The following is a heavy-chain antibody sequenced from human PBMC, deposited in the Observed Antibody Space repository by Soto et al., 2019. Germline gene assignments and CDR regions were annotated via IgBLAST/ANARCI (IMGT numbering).Heavy chain of an antibody. CDR1: GGSISSSSYY. D-gene: IGHD3-9*01. J-gene: IGHJ6*04. V-gene: IGHV4-39*01. CDR2: IYYSGST. CDR3: ARHGGYDILTGYPPHGV. Sequence: SETLSLTCTVSGGSISSSSYYWGWIRQPPGKGLEWIGSIYYSGSTYYNPSLKSRVTISVDTSKNQFSLKLSSVTAADTAVYYCARHGGYDILTGYPPHGVWGKGTTVTVSS.